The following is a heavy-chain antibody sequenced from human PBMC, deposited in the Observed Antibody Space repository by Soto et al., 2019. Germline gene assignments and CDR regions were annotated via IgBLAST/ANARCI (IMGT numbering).Heavy chain of an antibody. D-gene: IGHD3-9*01. CDR1: GLSFSGYY. V-gene: IGHV4-34*01. CDR2: INHSGST. J-gene: IGHJ6*02. Sequence: SDTLSLTCAVYGLSFSGYYWSWIRQPPGRGLEWIGEINHSGSTNYNPSLKSRVTISVDTSKNQFSLKLSSVTAADTAVYYCARARSGGDILTGYRYYYYGMDVWGQGTTVT. CDR3: ARARSGGDILTGYRYYYYGMDV.